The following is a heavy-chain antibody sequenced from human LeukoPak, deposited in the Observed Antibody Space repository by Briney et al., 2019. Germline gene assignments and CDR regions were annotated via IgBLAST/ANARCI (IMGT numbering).Heavy chain of an antibody. CDR2: ISGSGGST. CDR3: AKDYDSSGYYYGD. J-gene: IGHJ4*02. Sequence: GGSLRLSCAASGFTFSSYAMSWVRQAPGKGLEWVSAISGSGGSTYYADYVKGRFTISRDNSKNTLYLQMHSLRAEDTAVYYCAKDYDSSGYYYGDWGQGTLVTVSS. D-gene: IGHD3-22*01. CDR1: GFTFSSYA. V-gene: IGHV3-23*01.